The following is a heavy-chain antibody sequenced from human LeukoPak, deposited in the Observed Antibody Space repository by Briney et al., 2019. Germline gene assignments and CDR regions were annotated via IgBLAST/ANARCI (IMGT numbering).Heavy chain of an antibody. CDR1: GGSLSSGSYY. J-gene: IGHJ4*02. CDR3: AREGGDGFTGGY. CDR2: IYTSGST. D-gene: IGHD5-24*01. V-gene: IGHV4-61*02. Sequence: SQTLSLTCTVSGGSLSSGSYYWSWIRQPAGKGLEWIGRIYTSGSTNYNPSLKSRVTISVDTSKNQFSLKLSSVTAADTAVYYCAREGGDGFTGGYWGQGTLVTVSS.